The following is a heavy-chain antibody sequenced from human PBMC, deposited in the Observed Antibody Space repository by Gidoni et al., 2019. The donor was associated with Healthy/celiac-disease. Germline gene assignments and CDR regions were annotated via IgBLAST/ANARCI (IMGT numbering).Heavy chain of an antibody. V-gene: IGHV4-39*01. CDR1: GGSISSSSYY. Sequence: QLQLQESGPGLVKPSETLSLTCTVSGGSISSSSYYWGWIRQPPGKGLEWIGSIYYSGSTYYNPSLKSRVTISVDTSKNQFSLKLSSVTAADTAVYYCARHHLKMRYDSSGYGWFDPWGQGTLVTVSS. J-gene: IGHJ5*02. CDR3: ARHHLKMRYDSSGYGWFDP. D-gene: IGHD3-22*01. CDR2: IYYSGST.